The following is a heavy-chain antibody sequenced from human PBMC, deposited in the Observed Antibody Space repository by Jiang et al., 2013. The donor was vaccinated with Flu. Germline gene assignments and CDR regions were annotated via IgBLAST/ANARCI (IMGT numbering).Heavy chain of an antibody. V-gene: IGHV3-73*01. CDR1: GFTFSGSA. D-gene: IGHD7-27*01. J-gene: IGHJ4*02. CDR2: IRSKANSYAT. CDR3: TTTLSSNWGSPGGRDY. Sequence: QLLESGGGLVQPGGSLKLSCAASGFTFSGSAMHWVRQASGKGLEWVGRIRSKANSYATAYAASVKGRFTISRDDSKNTAYLQMNSLKTEDTAVYYCTTTLSSNWGSPGGRDYWGQGTLVTVSS.